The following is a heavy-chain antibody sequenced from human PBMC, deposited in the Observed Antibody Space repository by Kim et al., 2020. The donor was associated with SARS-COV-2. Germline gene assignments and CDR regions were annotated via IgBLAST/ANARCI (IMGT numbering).Heavy chain of an antibody. Sequence: NYNPSLKSRVTISVDTSKNQFSLKLSSVTAADTAVYYCAKISGYDSSFDYWGQGTLVTVSS. V-gene: IGHV4-4*09. J-gene: IGHJ4*02. CDR3: AKISGYDSSFDY. D-gene: IGHD5-12*01.